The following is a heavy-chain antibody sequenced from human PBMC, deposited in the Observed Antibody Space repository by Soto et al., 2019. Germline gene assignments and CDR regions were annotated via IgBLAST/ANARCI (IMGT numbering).Heavy chain of an antibody. J-gene: IGHJ6*02. D-gene: IGHD2-21*01. CDR3: SPVVTDV. CDR2: IYYSGST. Sequence: QVQLQESGPGLVKPSQTLSLTCTVSGGSISSGDYYWSWIRQPPGKGLEWIGYIYYSGSTYYNPSXXXRXAISVDTSKTQFSLKLSSVTAADTAVSTASPVVTDVWGQGTTVTVSS. CDR1: GGSISSGDYY. V-gene: IGHV4-30-4*01.